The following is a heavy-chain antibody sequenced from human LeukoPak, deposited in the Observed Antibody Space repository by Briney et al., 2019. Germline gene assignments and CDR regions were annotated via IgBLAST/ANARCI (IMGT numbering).Heavy chain of an antibody. Sequence: GGSLRLSCAASGFSFSSYAMSWVRQAPGKGLEWVSTISATGGTTYYADSVKGRFTISRDNPKNTLYLQMNSLRAEDTAVYYCARGLWVGPWFGEQLLGYWGQGTLVTVSS. CDR3: ARGLWVGPWFGEQLLGY. D-gene: IGHD3-10*01. CDR1: GFSFSSYA. V-gene: IGHV3-23*01. J-gene: IGHJ4*02. CDR2: ISATGGTT.